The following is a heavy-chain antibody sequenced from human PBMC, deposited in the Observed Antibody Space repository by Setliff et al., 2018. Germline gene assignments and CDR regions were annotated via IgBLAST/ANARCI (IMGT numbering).Heavy chain of an antibody. CDR1: GGSVRSHY. CDR3: ARPPRGGRWYFDL. Sequence: SETLSLTCTVSGGSVRSHYWSWIRHSPGKGLEWIGFIFYSGDTKSNPSLKSRVTMSADTSKNQFSLQLSSVTAADTAVYYCARPPRGGRWYFDLWGRGTLVTVSS. J-gene: IGHJ2*01. V-gene: IGHV4-59*02. D-gene: IGHD3-16*01. CDR2: IFYSGDT.